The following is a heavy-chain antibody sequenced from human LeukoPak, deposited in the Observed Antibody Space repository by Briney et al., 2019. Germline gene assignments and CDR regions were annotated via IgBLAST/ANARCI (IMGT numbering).Heavy chain of an antibody. Sequence: PGGSLRLSFAASGFTLSSVSMSWVRQAPGRGLEWVSDISGSGGSTYYADSVRGRFTISRDNFQNTLYLQMNSLRAEDTAVYYCATAWNGWYFDYWGQGTLVTVSS. J-gene: IGHJ4*02. V-gene: IGHV3-23*01. CDR1: GFTLSSVS. CDR2: ISGSGGST. CDR3: ATAWNGWYFDY. D-gene: IGHD1-1*01.